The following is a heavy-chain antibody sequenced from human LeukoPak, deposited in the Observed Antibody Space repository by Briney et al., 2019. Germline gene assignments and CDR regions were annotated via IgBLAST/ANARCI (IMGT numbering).Heavy chain of an antibody. CDR2: IKQDGSEK. D-gene: IGHD4/OR15-4a*01. Sequence: GGSLRLSCAASGFTFSDYWINWVRQAPGEGLVWVANIKQDGSEKSYVDSVKGRFTVSRDNAKKSVYLQLNSLRVEDTAVYYCARGNNGAFDYWGQGSLVTVSS. J-gene: IGHJ4*02. V-gene: IGHV3-7*01. CDR3: ARGNNGAFDY. CDR1: GFTFSDYW.